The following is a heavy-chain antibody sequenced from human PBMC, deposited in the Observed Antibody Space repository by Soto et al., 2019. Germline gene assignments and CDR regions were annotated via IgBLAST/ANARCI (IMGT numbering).Heavy chain of an antibody. Sequence: GPLLPTCAASGSTFSSYAMSWVRQAPGKGLEWVSIISGSGGGTYYADSVKGRFTFSRDNSKNTLYLQMNRLRAEDTAVYYCAKFGMATTKRSPPYYIDYWGQGALVTVYS. D-gene: IGHD1-1*01. J-gene: IGHJ4*02. V-gene: IGHV3-23*01. CDR1: GSTFSSYA. CDR3: AKFGMATTKRSPPYYIDY. CDR2: ISGSGGGT.